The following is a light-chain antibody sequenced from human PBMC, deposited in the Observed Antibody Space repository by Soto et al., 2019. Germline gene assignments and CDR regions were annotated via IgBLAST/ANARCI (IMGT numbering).Light chain of an antibody. CDR3: QQYDSVPIT. CDR1: QDITNF. Sequence: DTQMTQSPSSLSASVGDRVTITCQASQDITNFLNWYQQKPGEAPKVLIYDVSNLHPRVPSRFSGSGRRTHFSLTITNLQPEDIATYYCQQYDSVPITFGQGTRL. CDR2: DVS. J-gene: IGKJ5*01. V-gene: IGKV1-33*01.